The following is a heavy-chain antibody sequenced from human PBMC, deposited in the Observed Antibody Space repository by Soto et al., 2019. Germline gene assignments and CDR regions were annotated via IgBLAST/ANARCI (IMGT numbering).Heavy chain of an antibody. CDR1: GGSISSGGYY. CDR2: IYYSGST. D-gene: IGHD4-17*01. CDR3: ARATVGVGFGSHYYYYGMDV. J-gene: IGHJ6*02. Sequence: QVQLQESGPGLVKPSQTLSLTCTVSGGSISSGGYYWSWIRQHPGKGLEWIGYIYYSGSTYYNPSLKSRVTISVDTSKNQFSLKLSSVTAADTAVYYCARATVGVGFGSHYYYYGMDVWGQGTTVTVSS. V-gene: IGHV4-31*03.